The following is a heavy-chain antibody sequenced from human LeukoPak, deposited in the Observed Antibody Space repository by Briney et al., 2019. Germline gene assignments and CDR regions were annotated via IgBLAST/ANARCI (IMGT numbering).Heavy chain of an antibody. V-gene: IGHV4-59*01. D-gene: IGHD1-26*01. CDR3: AKCNGRSDAFDI. CDR2: IYYSVST. J-gene: IGHJ3*02. CDR1: GGSISTYY. Sequence: PSETLSLTCTVSGGSISTYYWSWIRQPPGKGLEWIGYIYYSVSTYYNPSLESRVTISVDTSKNQLSLKLSSVTAADTAVYYCAKCNGRSDAFDICGQGTMVTVSS.